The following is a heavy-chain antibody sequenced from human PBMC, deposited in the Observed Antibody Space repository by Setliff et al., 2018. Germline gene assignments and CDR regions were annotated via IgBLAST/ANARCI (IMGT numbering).Heavy chain of an antibody. J-gene: IGHJ5*02. CDR3: ARSPAVLGIVYLDP. CDR2: IVPMFGTP. V-gene: IGHV1-69*05. D-gene: IGHD2-15*01. Sequence: SVKVSCKASGHTLSNYGISWVRQAPGQGLEWMGGIVPMFGTPAYAQKFQDRVTITTDESTSTAYMELDSLRSEDTAVYYCARSPAVLGIVYLDPWGQGTLVTVSS. CDR1: GHTLSNYG.